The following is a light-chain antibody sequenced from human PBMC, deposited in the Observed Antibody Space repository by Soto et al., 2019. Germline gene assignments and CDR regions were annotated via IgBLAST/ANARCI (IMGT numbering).Light chain of an antibody. V-gene: IGKV1-39*01. CDR3: QESYSTLWGT. Sequence: DIQMTQSPSSLSASVGDRVTITCQTIQSINTYLNWYQQKPGKAPKLLIYGASSLQSGVPLRFSGSGSGTDFTLTISSLEPEDFATYYCQESYSTLWGTCGQGTKVEIK. CDR1: QSINTY. J-gene: IGKJ1*01. CDR2: GAS.